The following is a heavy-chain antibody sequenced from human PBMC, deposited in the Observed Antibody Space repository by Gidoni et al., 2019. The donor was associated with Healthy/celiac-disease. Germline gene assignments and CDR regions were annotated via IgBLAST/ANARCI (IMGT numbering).Heavy chain of an antibody. CDR2: ISSSSSYI. Sequence: EVQLVESGGGLVKPGGSLRLSCAAFGFTFSSYSMNWVRQAPGKGLEWVSSISSSSSYIYYADSVKGRFTISRDNAKNSLYLQMNSLRAEDTAVYYCARDYYYDSSGYSFDYWGQGTLVTVSS. CDR1: GFTFSSYS. D-gene: IGHD3-22*01. V-gene: IGHV3-21*01. J-gene: IGHJ4*02. CDR3: ARDYYYDSSGYSFDY.